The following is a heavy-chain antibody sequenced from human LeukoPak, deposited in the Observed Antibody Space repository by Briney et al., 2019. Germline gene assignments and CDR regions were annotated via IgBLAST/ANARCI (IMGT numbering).Heavy chain of an antibody. D-gene: IGHD5-18*01. CDR1: GGSISSGGYS. CDR2: IYHSGST. J-gene: IGHJ6*02. V-gene: IGHV4-30-2*01. Sequence: SETLSLTCAVSGGSISSGGYSWSWIRQPPGKGLEWIGYIYHSGSTYYNPSLKSRVTISVDRSKNQFSLKLSSVTAADTAVYYCARARYSYGFTYYYGMDVWGQGTTVTVSS. CDR3: ARARYSYGFTYYYGMDV.